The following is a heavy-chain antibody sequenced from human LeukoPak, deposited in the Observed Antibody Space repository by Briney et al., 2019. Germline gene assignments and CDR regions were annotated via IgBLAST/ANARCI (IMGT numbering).Heavy chain of an antibody. Sequence: PGGSLRLSCAASGFAFSSLAMGWVRQAPGKGLEWVSAITDSGDTTYYADSVRGRFTISRDNSRNTIYLQMNRLTAEATAVYYCAKDARRSNGWYFFDHWGQGALVTVSS. CDR2: ITDSGDTT. CDR1: GFAFSSLA. CDR3: AKDARRSNGWYFFDH. J-gene: IGHJ4*02. D-gene: IGHD6-19*01. V-gene: IGHV3-23*01.